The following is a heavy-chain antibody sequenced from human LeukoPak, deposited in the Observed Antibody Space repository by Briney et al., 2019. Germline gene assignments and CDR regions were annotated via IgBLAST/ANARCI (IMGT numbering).Heavy chain of an antibody. CDR1: GGSISSSSYY. CDR3: ARERLTGGMDV. Sequence: SETLSLTCTVSGGSISSSSYYWGWIRQPPGKGLEWIGSIYYSGSTYYNPSLKSRVTISVDTSKNQFSLKLSSVTAADTAVYYCARERLTGGMDVWGQGTTVTVSS. J-gene: IGHJ6*02. V-gene: IGHV4-39*07. CDR2: IYYSGST. D-gene: IGHD3-16*01.